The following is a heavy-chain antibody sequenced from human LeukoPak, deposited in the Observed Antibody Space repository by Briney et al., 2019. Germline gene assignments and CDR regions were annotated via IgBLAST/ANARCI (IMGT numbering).Heavy chain of an antibody. Sequence: SGESLKISCKGSGYSFTSYWIGWVRQMPGKGLEWMGIIYPGDSDTRYSPSFQGQVTISADKSISTAYLQWSSLKASDTAMYYCARGPGSHDYYYYYYMDVWGKGTTVTVSS. CDR2: IYPGDSDT. CDR1: GYSFTSYW. CDR3: ARGPGSHDYYYYYYMDV. J-gene: IGHJ6*03. D-gene: IGHD3-10*01. V-gene: IGHV5-51*01.